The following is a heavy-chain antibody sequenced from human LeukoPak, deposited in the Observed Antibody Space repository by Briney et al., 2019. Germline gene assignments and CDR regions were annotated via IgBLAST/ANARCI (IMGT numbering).Heavy chain of an antibody. D-gene: IGHD2-15*01. V-gene: IGHV3-7*03. Sequence: GGSLRLSCAASGIIFSSYWMSWVRQAPGKGLEWVANIKEDGSEKHYVDSVKGRFTISRDNAKNLLYLRMNSLRAEDTAVYYCARGGGYTYGWNYWGQGTLVTVSS. CDR1: GIIFSSYW. CDR2: IKEDGSEK. J-gene: IGHJ4*02. CDR3: ARGGGYTYGWNY.